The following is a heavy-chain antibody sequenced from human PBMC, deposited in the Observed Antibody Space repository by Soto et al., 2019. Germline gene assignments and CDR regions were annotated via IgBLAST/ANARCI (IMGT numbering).Heavy chain of an antibody. CDR2: ISSRSSTI. V-gene: IGHV3-11*01. CDR1: GFTFSDYY. Sequence: PGGSLRLSCAASGFTFSDYYMSWIRQAPGKGLEWVSYISSRSSTIFYADSVKGRCTISRDNVKNSLYLQMNSLRAEDTAVYYCASGTNGAFFVYWGQGILVTLSS. J-gene: IGHJ4*02. CDR3: ASGTNGAFFVY. D-gene: IGHD2-8*01.